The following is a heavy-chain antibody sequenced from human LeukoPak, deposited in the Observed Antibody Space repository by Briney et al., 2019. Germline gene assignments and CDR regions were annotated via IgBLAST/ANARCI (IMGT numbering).Heavy chain of an antibody. CDR2: ISGYNGDT. D-gene: IGHD3-22*01. J-gene: IGHJ5*02. CDR3: AGTSYDSSGGGFDP. Sequence: ASVKVSCKASSYTFTNYAVSWVRQAPGQGLEWLGWISGYNGDTNYAQKLQGRVTMATDTSTSTAYMELRSLRSDDTAVYYCAGTSYDSSGGGFDPWGQGTLVTVSS. V-gene: IGHV1-18*01. CDR1: SYTFTNYA.